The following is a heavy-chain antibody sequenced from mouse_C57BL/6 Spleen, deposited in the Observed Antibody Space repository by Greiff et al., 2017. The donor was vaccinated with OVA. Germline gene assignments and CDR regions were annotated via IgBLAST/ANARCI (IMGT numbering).Heavy chain of an antibody. CDR3: ARSLYDAMDY. CDR1: GFTFTDYY. J-gene: IGHJ4*01. CDR2: IRNKANGYTT. D-gene: IGHD2-3*01. Sequence: EVMLVESGGGLVQPGGSLSLSCAASGFTFTDYYMSWVRQPPGKALEWLGFIRNKANGYTTEYSASVKGRFTISRDNSQSILYLQMNALRAEDSATYYCARSLYDAMDYWGQGTSVTVSS. V-gene: IGHV7-3*01.